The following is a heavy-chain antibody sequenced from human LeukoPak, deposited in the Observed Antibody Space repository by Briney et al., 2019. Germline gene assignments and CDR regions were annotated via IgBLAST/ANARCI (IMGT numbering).Heavy chain of an antibody. J-gene: IGHJ3*02. CDR3: ARGPGPIAGAKNPFDI. CDR1: GLTFSSHA. D-gene: IGHD1-26*01. Sequence: GGSLRLSCAASGLTFSSHAMHWVRQAPGKGLEWVAVISYDGSNKYYADSVKGRFTISGDKSKNTLYLQMNSLRPEDTAFYYCARGPGPIAGAKNPFDIWGQGTMVTVSS. V-gene: IGHV3-30*01. CDR2: ISYDGSNK.